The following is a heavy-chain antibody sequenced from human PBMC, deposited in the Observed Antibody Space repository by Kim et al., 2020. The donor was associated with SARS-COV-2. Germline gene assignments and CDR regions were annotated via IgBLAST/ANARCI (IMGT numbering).Heavy chain of an antibody. CDR1: GFTFKTYA. CDR2: IDTSGANT. Sequence: GGSLRLSCAASGFTFKTYAMNWVRQAPGKGLEWVSLIDTSGANTYYAESVKGRFTISRDNSKNTLYLQMNSLRAEDTAIYYCAKEAGIPLTQIEHWGQGNLVTVSS. D-gene: IGHD5-18*01. CDR3: AKEAGIPLTQIEH. J-gene: IGHJ1*01. V-gene: IGHV3-23*01.